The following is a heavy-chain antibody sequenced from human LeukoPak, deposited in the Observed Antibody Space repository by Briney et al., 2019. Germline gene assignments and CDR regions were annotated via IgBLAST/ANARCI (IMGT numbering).Heavy chain of an antibody. CDR2: ISYDESNK. D-gene: IGHD5-18*01. J-gene: IGHJ1*01. CDR1: GFPFSNYG. CDR3: EKELRGYSYGEH. Sequence: GGSLRLSCAASGFPFSNYGMHWVRQAPGKGLEWVAVISYDESNKFYRDSVKGRFTISRDNSKNMLYLQMNSLRAEDTAVYYCEKELRGYSYGEHWGQGILVTVSS. V-gene: IGHV3-30*18.